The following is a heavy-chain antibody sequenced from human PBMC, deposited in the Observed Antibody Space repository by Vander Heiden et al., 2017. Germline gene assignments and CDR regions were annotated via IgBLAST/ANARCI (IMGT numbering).Heavy chain of an antibody. J-gene: IGHJ4*01. CDR3: ARDTIDYLYFDY. D-gene: IGHD4-17*01. V-gene: IGHV3-48*02. CDR1: GFIFRTLC. Sequence: EVQLLKSGGGLVQPGGSLRLSCAASGFIFRTLCMNWVRQAPGKGLEWVSYISSSSATINYADSVKGRFTVSRDNAKNSLYLQMNSLKDEDTAVYYCARDTIDYLYFDYWGQGTLVTVSS. CDR2: ISSSSATI.